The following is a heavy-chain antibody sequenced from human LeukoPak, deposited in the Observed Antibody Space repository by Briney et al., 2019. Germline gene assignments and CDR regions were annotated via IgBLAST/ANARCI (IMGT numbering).Heavy chain of an antibody. CDR2: IYYSGST. Sequence: SETLSLTCTVSGGSISSYYWSWIRQPPGKGLEWIGYIYYSGSTNYNPSLKSRVTISVDTSKNQFSLKLSSVTAADTAVYFRARRSAIMPNWFDPWGQGTLVTVSS. V-gene: IGHV4-59*08. J-gene: IGHJ5*02. CDR1: GGSISSYY. D-gene: IGHD2-2*02. CDR3: ARRSAIMPNWFDP.